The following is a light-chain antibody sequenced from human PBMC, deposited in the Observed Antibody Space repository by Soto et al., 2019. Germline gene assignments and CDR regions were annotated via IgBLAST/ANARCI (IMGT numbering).Light chain of an antibody. CDR2: DAS. CDR3: QQDITYPIT. V-gene: IGKV3-11*01. J-gene: IGKJ5*01. Sequence: EIVLPKSHAPLSLSPGERSTLSCRASQSVSSYLAWYKQKPGQAPRLLIYDASNRATGIPARFSGSGSGTDFTLTISSLEPEDFATYYCQQDITYPITFGQGTRLEIK. CDR1: QSVSSY.